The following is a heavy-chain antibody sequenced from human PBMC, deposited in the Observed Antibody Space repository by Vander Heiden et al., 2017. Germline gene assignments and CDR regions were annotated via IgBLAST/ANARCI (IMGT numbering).Heavy chain of an antibody. CDR1: GYTFSSYD. V-gene: IGHV1-8*01. CDR3: AREGVVVTPIPDPFDI. D-gene: IGHD2-21*02. Sequence: QVQLVQSGAEVKKPGASVKVSCKASGYTFSSYDINWVRQAAGQGLEWMGWMNPNSGNTGYAQKCQGRVTMTRSTSISTAYMELSSLTSEDTAVYYCAREGVVVTPIPDPFDIWGQGTMVTVSS. J-gene: IGHJ3*02. CDR2: MNPNSGNT.